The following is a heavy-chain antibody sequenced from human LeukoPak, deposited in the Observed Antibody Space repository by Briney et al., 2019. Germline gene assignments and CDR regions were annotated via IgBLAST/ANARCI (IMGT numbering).Heavy chain of an antibody. Sequence: PGGSLRFSCAASGFTFSSYWMHWVRQAPGKGLVWVSRINSDGSSTSYADSVKGRFTISRDNTENSLFLQMNSLRVEDTAVYYCARSPMSYGDYAPHDYWGQGTLVTVSS. V-gene: IGHV3-74*01. CDR2: INSDGSST. D-gene: IGHD4-17*01. CDR3: ARSPMSYGDYAPHDY. CDR1: GFTFSSYW. J-gene: IGHJ4*02.